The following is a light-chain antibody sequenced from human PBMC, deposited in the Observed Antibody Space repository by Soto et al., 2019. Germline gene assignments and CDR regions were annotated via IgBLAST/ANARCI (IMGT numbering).Light chain of an antibody. V-gene: IGLV1-44*01. CDR3: AAWDYSLYGPV. Sequence: QSVLTQPPSASGTPGQRVTISCSGSSSNIGSNPVNWYQQLPGTAPKLLIYTTNQRPSGVPDRFSGSKSGTSASLAISGLPSEDEADDYYAAWDYSLYGPVFGGGTKLTVL. J-gene: IGLJ2*01. CDR2: TTN. CDR1: SSNIGSNP.